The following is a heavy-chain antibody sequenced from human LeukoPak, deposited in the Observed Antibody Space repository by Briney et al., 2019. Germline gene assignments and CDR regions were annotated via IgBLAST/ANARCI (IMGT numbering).Heavy chain of an antibody. CDR2: IWYDGSNK. J-gene: IGHJ4*02. CDR1: GFTFSSYG. D-gene: IGHD6-6*01. V-gene: IGHV3-33*01. CDR3: ARVLGSSAPLPDY. Sequence: GRSLRPSCAASGFTFSSYGMHWVRQAPGKGLEWVAVIWYDGSNKYYADSVKGRFTISRDNSKNTLYLQMNSLRAEDTAVYYCARVLGSSAPLPDYWGQGTLATVSS.